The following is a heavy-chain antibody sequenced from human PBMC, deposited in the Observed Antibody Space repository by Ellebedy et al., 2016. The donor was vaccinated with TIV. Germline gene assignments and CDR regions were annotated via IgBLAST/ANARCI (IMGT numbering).Heavy chain of an antibody. V-gene: IGHV4-39*07. CDR1: GDSISSRSHY. CDR2: TSTRYGGHT. J-gene: IGHJ6*02. CDR3: ARGVREYSGYDSQYYYYYYGMDV. D-gene: IGHD5-12*01. Sequence: SETLSLTCTVSGDSISSRSHYWGWIRQPPGKGLEWIASTSTRYGGHTYNNPSLKSRVTISVDTSKNQFSLKLSSVTAADTAVYYCARGVREYSGYDSQYYYYYYGMDVWGQGTTVTVSS.